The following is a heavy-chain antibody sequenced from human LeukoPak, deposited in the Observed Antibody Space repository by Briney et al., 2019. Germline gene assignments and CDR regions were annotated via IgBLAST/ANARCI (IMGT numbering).Heavy chain of an antibody. Sequence: PSETLSLTCTVSGGSITSGNYYWSWIRQPPGKDLEWIGYIFYLGSTYYNPSLRSRVSISVNMFQNQFSLKLTAVTAADTAVYYCARKYPDHWFDPWGQETLVTVSS. CDR3: ARKYPDHWFDP. CDR1: GGSITSGNYY. CDR2: IFYLGST. D-gene: IGHD2/OR15-2a*01. V-gene: IGHV4-30-4*01. J-gene: IGHJ5*02.